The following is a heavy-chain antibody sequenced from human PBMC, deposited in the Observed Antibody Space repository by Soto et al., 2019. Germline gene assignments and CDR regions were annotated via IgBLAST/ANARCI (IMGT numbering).Heavy chain of an antibody. D-gene: IGHD7-27*01. V-gene: IGHV4-34*01. CDR3: ARGWGRRFDY. CDR1: GGFLSGFY. CDR2: INHSGST. J-gene: IGHJ4*02. Sequence: SENPSPTRAFFGGFLSGFYLECIRQPPGKGLEWIGEINHSGSTNYNPSLKSRVTISVDTSKNQFSLKLSSVTAADTAVYYCARGWGRRFDYWGQGTLVTVSS.